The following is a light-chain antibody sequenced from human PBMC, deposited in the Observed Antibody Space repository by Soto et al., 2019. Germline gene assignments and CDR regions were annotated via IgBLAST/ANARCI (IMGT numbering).Light chain of an antibody. CDR1: QSVSSNY. V-gene: IGKV3-20*01. CDR3: QQYGSSPPLT. CDR2: GTS. Sequence: EIVLTQSPGTLSLSPGERATLSCRASQSVSSNYLAWYQQKPGQAPRLLIYGTSNRATGIPDRFSGSGSATDFTLTISRLEPEDFAVYYCQQYGSSPPLTFGGGTKVEIK. J-gene: IGKJ4*01.